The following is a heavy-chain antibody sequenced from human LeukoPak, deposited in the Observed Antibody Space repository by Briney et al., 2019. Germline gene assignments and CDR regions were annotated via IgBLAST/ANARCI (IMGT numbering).Heavy chain of an antibody. CDR2: IYYSGST. Sequence: SETLSLTCGVYGGSFSGHYWNWIRQPPGKGLEWIGYIYYSGSTNYNPSLKSRVTISVDTSKNQFSLKLSSVTAADTAVYYCARWKGWFDPWGQGTLVTVSS. CDR1: GGSFSGHY. V-gene: IGHV4-59*11. CDR3: ARWKGWFDP. J-gene: IGHJ5*02. D-gene: IGHD1-1*01.